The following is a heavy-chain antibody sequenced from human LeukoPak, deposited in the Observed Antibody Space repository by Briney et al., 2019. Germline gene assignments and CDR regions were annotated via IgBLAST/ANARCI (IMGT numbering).Heavy chain of an antibody. CDR2: ISGSGGST. Sequence: GGSLRLSCAASGFTFSSYAMSWVRQAPGKGLEWVSAISGSGGSTYYADSVKGRFTISRDNSKNTLYLQMNSLRAEDTAIYYCAKAYYYDSSGYLVPYYFDYWGQGTLVTVSS. CDR1: GFTFSSYA. D-gene: IGHD3-22*01. CDR3: AKAYYYDSSGYLVPYYFDY. V-gene: IGHV3-23*01. J-gene: IGHJ4*02.